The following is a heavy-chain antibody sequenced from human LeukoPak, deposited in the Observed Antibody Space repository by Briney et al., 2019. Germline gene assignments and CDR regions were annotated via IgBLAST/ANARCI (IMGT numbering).Heavy chain of an antibody. V-gene: IGHV1-46*01. Sequence: ASVKVSCKASGYTFTGYYMHWVRQAPGQGLEWMGIINPSGGSTSYAQKFQGRVTMTRDMSTSTVYMELSSLRSEDTAVYYCARVDISSGIDYWGQGTLVTVSS. J-gene: IGHJ4*02. CDR1: GYTFTGYY. CDR2: INPSGGST. CDR3: ARVDISSGIDY. D-gene: IGHD6-19*01.